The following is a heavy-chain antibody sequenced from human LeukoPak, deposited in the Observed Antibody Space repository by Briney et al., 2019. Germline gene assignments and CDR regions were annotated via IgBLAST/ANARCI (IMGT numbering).Heavy chain of an antibody. V-gene: IGHV1-18*03. CDR1: GYTFTNFG. CDR2: IGPYTGKT. CDR3: ARAHSNYEEYYYGMDV. Sequence: GASVKVSCKASGYTFTNFGISWVRQAPGQGLEWMRWIGPYTGKTNYAQKFQGRVTMTRDTSTSTVYMELSSLRSEDMAVYYCARAHSNYEEYYYGMDVWGQGTTVTVSS. J-gene: IGHJ6*02. D-gene: IGHD4-11*01.